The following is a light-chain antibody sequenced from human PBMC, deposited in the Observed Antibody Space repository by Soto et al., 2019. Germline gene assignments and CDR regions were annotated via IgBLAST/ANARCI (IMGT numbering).Light chain of an antibody. CDR2: EVT. J-gene: IGLJ1*01. Sequence: QSVLSQPASVSGSPGQSITISCTGASTDIGAYNYVSWYQQHPGKAPKLRIYEVTNRPSGVSNRFSGSKSGNTASLTISRLQAEEEANYYCNSSTTPRNRVFGTGTKVTVL. CDR3: NSSTTPRNRV. CDR1: STDIGAYNY. V-gene: IGLV2-14*01.